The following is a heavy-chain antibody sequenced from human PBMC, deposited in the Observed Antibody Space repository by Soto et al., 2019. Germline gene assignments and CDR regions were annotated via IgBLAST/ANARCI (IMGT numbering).Heavy chain of an antibody. D-gene: IGHD1-26*01. J-gene: IGHJ4*02. CDR1: GGTXXXXS. CDR3: ARDGGRHSGGIDY. Sequence: QVQLVQSGAEVKKPGSSVKVSCKASGGTXXXXSINXXXXXXRPGLEWMGEIIPIFGTANYAQKFQGRVTITADESTSTAYMELSSLRSEDTAVYYCARDGGRHSGGIDYWGQGTLVTVSS. V-gene: IGHV1-69*01. CDR2: IIPIFGTA.